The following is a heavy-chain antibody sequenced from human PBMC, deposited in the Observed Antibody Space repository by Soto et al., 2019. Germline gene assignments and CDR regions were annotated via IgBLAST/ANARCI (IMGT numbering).Heavy chain of an antibody. CDR2: ISAYNGNT. CDR1: GYTFTSYG. CDR3: ARETVPAAIQFEGNWFDP. D-gene: IGHD2-2*01. V-gene: IGHV1-18*01. Sequence: QVQLVQSGAEVKKPGASVKVSCKASGYTFTSYGISWVRQAPGQGLEWMGWISAYNGNTNYAQKLQGRVSMTTDTSTSTAYMELRSLRSDDTAVYYCARETVPAAIQFEGNWFDPWGQGTLVTVSS. J-gene: IGHJ5*02.